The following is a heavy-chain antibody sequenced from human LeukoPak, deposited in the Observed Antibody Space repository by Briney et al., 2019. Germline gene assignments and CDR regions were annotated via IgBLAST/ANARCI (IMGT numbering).Heavy chain of an antibody. Sequence: PGGSLRLSCAASGFTFSSYEMNWVRQAPGKGLEWVSYISSSGSTIYYADSVKGRFTISRDNAKNSLYLQMNSLRAEDTAVYYCARSRGKAYRYCSSTSCFGGGFDPWGQGTLVTVSS. D-gene: IGHD2-2*01. J-gene: IGHJ5*02. V-gene: IGHV3-48*03. CDR2: ISSSGSTI. CDR3: ARSRGKAYRYCSSTSCFGGGFDP. CDR1: GFTFSSYE.